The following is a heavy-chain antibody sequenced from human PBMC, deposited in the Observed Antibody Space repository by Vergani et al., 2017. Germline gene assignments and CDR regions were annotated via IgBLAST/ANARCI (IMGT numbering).Heavy chain of an antibody. CDR1: GGSISSYY. CDR2: INHSGST. CDR3: ARSYWLDPYYYYYGMDV. Sequence: QVQLQESGPGLVKPSETLSLTCTVSGGSISSYYWSWIRQPPGKGMEWIGEINHSGSTNYNPSLKSRVTISVDTSKNQFSLKLSSVTAADTAVYYCARSYWLDPYYYYYGMDVWGQGTTVTVSS. J-gene: IGHJ6*02. V-gene: IGHV4-59*12. D-gene: IGHD6-19*01.